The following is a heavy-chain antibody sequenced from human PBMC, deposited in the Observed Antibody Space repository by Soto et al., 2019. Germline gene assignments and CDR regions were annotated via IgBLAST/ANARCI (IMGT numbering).Heavy chain of an antibody. V-gene: IGHV3-23*01. CDR2: ISGNAVNT. CDR3: AKGAAGPNWFDP. D-gene: IGHD6-13*01. CDR1: GFNFDDYA. J-gene: IGHJ5*02. Sequence: PGGSLRLSCAASGFNFDDYAMHWVRQIPGKGLEWVSAISGNAVNTYYADSVKGRFTISRDNSKNTLYLQMNSLRAEDTAVYYSAKGAAGPNWFDPWGQGTLVTVSS.